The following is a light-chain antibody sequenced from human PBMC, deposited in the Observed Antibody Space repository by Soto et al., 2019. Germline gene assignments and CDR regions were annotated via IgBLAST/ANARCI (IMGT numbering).Light chain of an antibody. V-gene: IGKV1-5*01. J-gene: IGKJ1*01. CDR1: QGISSW. CDR2: DAS. CDR3: QQYNSYRT. Sequence: DIQITRSPCRLSASVGDRVPITCRASQGISSWLAWYQQKPGKAPKLLIYDASILASGVPSRFRGSGSGTEFTLTISSLQPDDFATYYCQQYNSYRTFGQGTKV.